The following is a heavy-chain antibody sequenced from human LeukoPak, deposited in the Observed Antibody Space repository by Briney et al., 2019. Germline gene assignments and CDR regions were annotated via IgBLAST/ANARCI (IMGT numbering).Heavy chain of an antibody. J-gene: IGHJ4*02. CDR1: GYTLSDYY. CDR2: INPSSGAT. V-gene: IGHV1-2*02. Sequence: ASVTVSFKASGYTLSDYYMHWVRQAPGQGLEWMGWINPSSGATTFAQNFRGRITLTRDTSINTAYMELTSLRSVDTAVYYCARGNLRELRGFDYWGQGTLVTVSS. CDR3: ARGNLRELRGFDY. D-gene: IGHD1-1*01.